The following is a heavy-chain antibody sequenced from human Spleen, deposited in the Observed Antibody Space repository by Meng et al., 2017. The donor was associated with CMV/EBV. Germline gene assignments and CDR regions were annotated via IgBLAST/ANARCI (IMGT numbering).Heavy chain of an antibody. D-gene: IGHD6-19*01. J-gene: IGHJ4*02. CDR1: GFTFSTYT. V-gene: IGHV3-74*01. Sequence: GESLKISCAASGFTFSTYTMNWVRQAPGKGLVWVSRISGDGSSISYVDSVKGRFTISRDNAKNTVYLQMDSLRVEDTAVYYCRGSGWDDYWGQGTLVTVSS. CDR2: ISGDGSSI. CDR3: RGSGWDDY.